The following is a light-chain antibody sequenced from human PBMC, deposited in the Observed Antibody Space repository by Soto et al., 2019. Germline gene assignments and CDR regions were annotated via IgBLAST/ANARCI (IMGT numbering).Light chain of an antibody. CDR2: GNN. CDR3: QSYDSSLSGFVV. V-gene: IGLV1-40*01. J-gene: IGLJ2*01. Sequence: QSVLTQPPSVSGAPGQRVTISCTGSSSNIGAGYDVHWYQQLPGTAPKLLIYGNNNRPSGVPDRFSGSKSGTSASLAITGLQAEDEAGYYCQSYDSSLSGFVVFGGGTQLTVL. CDR1: SSNIGAGYD.